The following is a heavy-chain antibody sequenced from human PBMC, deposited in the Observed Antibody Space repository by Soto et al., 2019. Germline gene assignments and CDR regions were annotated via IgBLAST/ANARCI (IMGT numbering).Heavy chain of an antibody. CDR2: VSGNGLSK. J-gene: IGHJ4*02. CDR3: ATTAASAHFAH. Sequence: EVRLLESGGGLVQPGGSLRLSCAASGITFEDYAISWVRQAPGKGMEWVSDVSGNGLSKHYADSVEDRFTISRDNSKHTVSLQMNSLRADDTAVYYCATTAASAHFAHWGQGILVTVSS. V-gene: IGHV3-23*01. CDR1: GITFEDYA. D-gene: IGHD6-13*01.